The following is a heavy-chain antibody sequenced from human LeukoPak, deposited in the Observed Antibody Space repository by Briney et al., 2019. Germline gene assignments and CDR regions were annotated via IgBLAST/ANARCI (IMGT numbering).Heavy chain of an antibody. Sequence: GGSLRLSCAASGFTFDDYAMHWVRQAPGKGLEWVSGISWNSGSIGYADSVKGRFTISRDNAKNSLYLQMNSLRAEDMALYYCASLVGGYDSDDAFDIWGQGTMVTVSS. CDR1: GFTFDDYA. J-gene: IGHJ3*02. CDR3: ASLVGGYDSDDAFDI. V-gene: IGHV3-9*03. CDR2: ISWNSGSI. D-gene: IGHD5-12*01.